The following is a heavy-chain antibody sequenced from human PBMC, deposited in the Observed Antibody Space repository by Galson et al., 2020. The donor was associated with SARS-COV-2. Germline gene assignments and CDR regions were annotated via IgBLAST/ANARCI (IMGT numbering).Heavy chain of an antibody. CDR1: GFTFDDYG. CDR3: ARDSSSSGAFDI. J-gene: IGHJ3*02. Sequence: GESLKISCAASGFTFDDYGMSWVRQAPGKGLEWVSGINWNGGSTGYADSVKGRFTISRDNAKNSLYLQMNSLRAEDTALYHCARDSSSSGAFDIWGQGTMVTVSS. CDR2: INWNGGST. V-gene: IGHV3-20*01. D-gene: IGHD6-13*01.